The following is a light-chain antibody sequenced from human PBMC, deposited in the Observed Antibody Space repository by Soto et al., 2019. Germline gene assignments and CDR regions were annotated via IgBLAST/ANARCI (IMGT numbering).Light chain of an antibody. CDR2: DVS. J-gene: IGLJ3*02. CDR1: SSDVGGYNY. CDR3: SSYTSSSSWV. V-gene: IGLV2-14*01. Sequence: QSALTQPASVSGSPGQSITISCTGTSSDVGGYNYVSWYQQHPGKAPKVMIYDVSNRPSGVFNRFSGSKSGNTASLTISGLQAEDEADYYCSSYTSSSSWVFGGGTKLTVL.